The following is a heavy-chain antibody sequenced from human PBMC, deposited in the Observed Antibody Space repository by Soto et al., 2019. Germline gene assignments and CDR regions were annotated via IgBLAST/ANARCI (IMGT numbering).Heavy chain of an antibody. CDR2: INSDGTNT. V-gene: IGHV3-74*01. D-gene: IGHD6-6*01. CDR3: VASRPDSDS. J-gene: IGHJ4*02. Sequence: VQLVESGGGLVQPGGSLRLSCAASGFSLNDYWMHWVRQAPGTGPVWVSRINSDGTNTAYADSVKGRFTISRDIAKNRVYLQMNSLAAEDTAVYYCVASRPDSDSWGQGTLVAVSS. CDR1: GFSLNDYW.